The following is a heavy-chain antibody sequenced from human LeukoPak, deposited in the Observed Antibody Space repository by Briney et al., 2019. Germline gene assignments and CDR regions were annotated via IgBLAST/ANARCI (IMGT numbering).Heavy chain of an antibody. V-gene: IGHV1-69*04. Sequence: ASVKVSCKASGGTFSSYAISWVRQAPGQGLEWMGRIIPILGIANYAQKFQGRVTITADKSTSTAYMELSSLRSEDTAVYCCARGSGDYGGKGRTFDYWGQGTLVTVSS. CDR3: ARGSGDYGGKGRTFDY. D-gene: IGHD4-17*01. J-gene: IGHJ4*02. CDR2: IIPILGIA. CDR1: GGTFSSYA.